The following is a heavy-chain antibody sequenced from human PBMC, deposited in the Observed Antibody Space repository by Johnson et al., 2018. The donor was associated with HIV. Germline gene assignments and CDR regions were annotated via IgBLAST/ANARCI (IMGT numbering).Heavy chain of an antibody. J-gene: IGHJ3*02. V-gene: IGHV3-7*01. D-gene: IGHD3-22*01. Sequence: VQLVESGGGVVQPGGSLRLSCAASGFTFSSYWMSWVRQAPGQGLEWVANIKQDGSEKYYVDSVQGRFTISRDNAKNSLYLQMNSLRAEDTAVYYCARVYYYDSSGIDAFDIWGQGTMVTVSS. CDR1: GFTFSSYW. CDR2: IKQDGSEK. CDR3: ARVYYYDSSGIDAFDI.